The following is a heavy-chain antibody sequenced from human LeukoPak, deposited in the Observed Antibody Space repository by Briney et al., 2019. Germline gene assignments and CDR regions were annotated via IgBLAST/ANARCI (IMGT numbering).Heavy chain of an antibody. CDR2: ITSSSTYI. V-gene: IGHV3-21*01. Sequence: GGSLRLSCAASGFTFSSSWMTWVRQAPGKGLEWVSSITSSSTYIYYADSMKGRFTISRDNAKNSLYLQMDSLRAEDTAVYYCARGSSGSYYTLFDYWGQGTLVTVSS. CDR3: ARGSSGSYYTLFDY. D-gene: IGHD1-26*01. J-gene: IGHJ4*02. CDR1: GFTFSSSW.